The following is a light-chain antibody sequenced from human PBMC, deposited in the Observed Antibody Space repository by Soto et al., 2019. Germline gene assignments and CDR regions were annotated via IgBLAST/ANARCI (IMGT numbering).Light chain of an antibody. Sequence: SYELTQPPSVSVSLEQMARITCSGEALPKKYAYWYQQKPGQFPVLVIYKDNERPSGIPERFSGSSSGTIVSLTISGVQAEDEADYYCLSADSSGTNVVFGGGTKVTVL. CDR3: LSADSSGTNVV. J-gene: IGLJ2*01. CDR2: KDN. CDR1: ALPKKY. V-gene: IGLV3-16*01.